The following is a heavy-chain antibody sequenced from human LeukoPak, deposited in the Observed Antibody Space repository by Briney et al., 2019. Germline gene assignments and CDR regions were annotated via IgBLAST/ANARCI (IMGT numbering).Heavy chain of an antibody. Sequence: SGPALVKPTQRLTLTCIFSGFSFSTSGMCVSWIRQPPGKALEWLARIDWDDDKYYSTSLKTRLTISKDTSKNQLVLTMTNLDAVDTATYYCGPIFRSGEFYYYYYYMDVWGKGTTVTVSS. D-gene: IGHD3-10*01. CDR1: GFSFSTSGMC. CDR2: IDWDDDK. J-gene: IGHJ6*03. CDR3: GPIFRSGEFYYYYYYMDV. V-gene: IGHV2-70*11.